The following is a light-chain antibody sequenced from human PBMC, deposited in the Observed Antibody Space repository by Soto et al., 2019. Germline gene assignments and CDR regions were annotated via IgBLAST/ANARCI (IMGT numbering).Light chain of an antibody. CDR3: QQLNSYPLT. V-gene: IGKV1-9*01. CDR2: AAS. J-gene: IGKJ4*01. CDR1: QGISRY. Sequence: DIQLTQSPSFLSASVGDRVTITCRASQGISRYLAWYQQKPGKAPKLLIYAASTLQSGGPSRFSGSGSGTEFTLTISSLQPEDFATYYCQQLNSYPLTFGGGTKVEIK.